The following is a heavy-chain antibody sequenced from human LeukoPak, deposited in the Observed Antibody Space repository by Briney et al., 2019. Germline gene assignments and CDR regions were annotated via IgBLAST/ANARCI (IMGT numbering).Heavy chain of an antibody. CDR3: ARETTVTYNYYFDY. D-gene: IGHD4-17*01. V-gene: IGHV3-21*01. J-gene: IGHJ4*02. Sequence: PGGSLRLSCAASGFTFSSYSMNWVRQAPGKGLEWVSSISSSSSYIYYADSVKGRFTISRDNAKNSLYLQMNSLRAEDTAVYYCARETTVTYNYYFDYWGQGTLVTVSS. CDR1: GFTFSSYS. CDR2: ISSSSSYI.